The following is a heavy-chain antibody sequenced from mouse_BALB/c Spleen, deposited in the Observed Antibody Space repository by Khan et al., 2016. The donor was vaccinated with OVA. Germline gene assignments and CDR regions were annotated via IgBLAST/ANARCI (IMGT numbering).Heavy chain of an antibody. V-gene: IGHV1S132*01. J-gene: IGHJ2*01. CDR3: AREEALYHVDH. CDR2: IYPGTDNS. Sequence: QVRLQQSGAELVRPGASVKLSCKTSGYIFTSYWIHWVKQRSGQGLEWIARIYPGTDNSYYNEKFKDKATLTADKSSSTAYMQLSSLKPEDSDVYFCAREEALYHVDHWGQGTTLTVSS. CDR1: GYIFTSYW. D-gene: IGHD3-2*02.